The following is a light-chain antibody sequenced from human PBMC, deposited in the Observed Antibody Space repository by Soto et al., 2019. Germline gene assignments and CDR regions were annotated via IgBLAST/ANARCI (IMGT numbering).Light chain of an antibody. CDR3: QQRSNWPLT. J-gene: IGKJ4*01. Sequence: EIVLTQSPATLSLSPGERATLSCRASQSVSSYLAWYQQKPGQAPRLLIYDASNRAAGIPARCSGSGSGTAFTLTISSLEPEDFAVYYCQQRSNWPLTFGGGTKVEIK. CDR2: DAS. CDR1: QSVSSY. V-gene: IGKV3-11*01.